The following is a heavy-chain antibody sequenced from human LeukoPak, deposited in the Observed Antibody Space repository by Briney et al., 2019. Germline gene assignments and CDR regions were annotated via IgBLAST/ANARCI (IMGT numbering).Heavy chain of an antibody. CDR3: ARDPGTVTTLFDY. Sequence: GGSLRLSCAASGFTSSRYGMHWVRQAPGKGREGVAVIWHDGSNNYEDSVKGRFTISKDNSKNTLYLQMNSLRAEDSAVYYCARDPGTVTTLFDYWGQGTLVTVSS. D-gene: IGHD4-11*01. J-gene: IGHJ4*02. CDR1: GFTSSRYG. V-gene: IGHV3-33*01. CDR2: IWHDGSN.